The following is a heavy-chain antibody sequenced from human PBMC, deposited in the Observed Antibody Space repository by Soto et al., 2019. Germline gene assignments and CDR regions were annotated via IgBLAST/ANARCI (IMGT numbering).Heavy chain of an antibody. D-gene: IGHD3-22*01. Sequence: SVKVSCKASGGTFSRFAISWVRQAPGQGLEWMGGIIPMFGKANYAQKFQGRVTITADESTSTGYMELRSLTSEDTAVYYCARDGTLYDSNGYYYVYWGQGTLVTVS. CDR2: IIPMFGKA. CDR1: GGTFSRFA. J-gene: IGHJ4*02. CDR3: ARDGTLYDSNGYYYVY. V-gene: IGHV1-69*13.